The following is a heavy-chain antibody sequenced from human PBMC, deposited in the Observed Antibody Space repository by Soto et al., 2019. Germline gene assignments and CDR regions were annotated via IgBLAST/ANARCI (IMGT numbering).Heavy chain of an antibody. D-gene: IGHD3-10*01. CDR2: IYYSGST. CDR3: VRDRGYPDSFDV. Sequence: SETLSLTCTVSGASISSYYWSWIRQSPGKGLEWIGYIYYSGSTKYNPSLKSRVTISVDTSKNQFSLWLNSVTAADTAVYYCVRDRGYPDSFDVWGRGTMVTVSS. J-gene: IGHJ3*01. V-gene: IGHV4-59*01. CDR1: GASISSYY.